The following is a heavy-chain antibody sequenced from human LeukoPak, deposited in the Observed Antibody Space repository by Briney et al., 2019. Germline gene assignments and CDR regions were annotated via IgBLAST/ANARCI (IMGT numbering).Heavy chain of an antibody. V-gene: IGHV4-34*01. CDR2: INHSGIT. CDR3: ARCSYYYYYMDV. Sequence: KSSETLSLTCAVYGASFSGYYWSWIRQPPGKGLEWLGEINHSGITNYNPSLKSRVTISVDTSKNQFSLKLSSVTAADTAVYYCARCSYYYYYMDVWGKGTTVTISS. D-gene: IGHD2-15*01. J-gene: IGHJ6*03. CDR1: GASFSGYY.